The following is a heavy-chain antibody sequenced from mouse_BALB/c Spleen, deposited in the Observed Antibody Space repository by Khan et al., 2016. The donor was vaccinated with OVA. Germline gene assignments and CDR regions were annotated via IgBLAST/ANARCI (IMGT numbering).Heavy chain of an antibody. CDR1: GYSFTNYG. Sequence: QIQLVQSGPELKKPGETVKISCKASGYSFTNYGMNWVKQAPGKGLKWMGWINTYTGEPTYTDDFKGRFAFSLETSASTAYLQINNLKNEGTGTYLCARKGHWEFDVWGAGTTVTVSS. V-gene: IGHV9-3-1*01. CDR3: ARKGHWEFDV. CDR2: INTYTGEP. J-gene: IGHJ1*01.